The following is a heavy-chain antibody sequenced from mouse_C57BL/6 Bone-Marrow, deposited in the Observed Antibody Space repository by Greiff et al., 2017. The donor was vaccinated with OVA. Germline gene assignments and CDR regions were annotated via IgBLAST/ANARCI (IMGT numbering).Heavy chain of an antibody. V-gene: IGHV1-7*01. CDR2: INPCSGYT. J-gene: IGHJ4*01. Sequence: QVQLQQSGAELAKPGASVKLSCKASGYTFTSYWMHWVKQRPGQGLEWIGYINPCSGYTKYNQKFKDKATLTADKSSSTAYMQLCSLTNEDSAVYYCSRGDDNYALDYWGQGTSVTVSS. CDR3: SRGDDNYALDY. CDR1: GYTFTSYW. D-gene: IGHD2-3*01.